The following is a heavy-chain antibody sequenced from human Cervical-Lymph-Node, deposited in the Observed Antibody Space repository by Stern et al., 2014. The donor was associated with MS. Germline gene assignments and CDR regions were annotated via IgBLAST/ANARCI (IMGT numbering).Heavy chain of an antibody. Sequence: EVQLEESGPEVKRPGESLKISCQASGYTFTSYWIGWVRQMPGKGLEWMGIIYPGDSDTRYSPSFQGQVTISADKSISTAYLQWSSLKASDTAMYYCARRIAAAETHGMDVWGQGTTVTVSS. CDR3: ARRIAAAETHGMDV. CDR1: GYTFTSYW. CDR2: IYPGDSDT. V-gene: IGHV5-51*01. D-gene: IGHD6-13*01. J-gene: IGHJ6*02.